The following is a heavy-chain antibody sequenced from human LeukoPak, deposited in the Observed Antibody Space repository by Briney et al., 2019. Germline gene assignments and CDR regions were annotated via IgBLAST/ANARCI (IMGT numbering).Heavy chain of an antibody. J-gene: IGHJ5*02. Sequence: SETLSLTCTVAGGSISSYYWSWIRQPPGKGLEWIGYIDHTGSTDCSPSLKSRVTMSVDTSKNQVSLKLSYVTAADTAVYFCARQSLVDYSDSRGPFRWFDIWGRGTLVTVS. D-gene: IGHD3-16*01. V-gene: IGHV4-59*01. CDR2: IDHTGST. CDR3: ARQSLVDYSDSRGPFRWFDI. CDR1: GGSISSYY.